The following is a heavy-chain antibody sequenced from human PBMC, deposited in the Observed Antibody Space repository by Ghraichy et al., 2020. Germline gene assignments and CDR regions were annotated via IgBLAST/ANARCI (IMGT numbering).Heavy chain of an antibody. CDR2: IYWDDDR. D-gene: IGHD3-3*01. J-gene: IGHJ4*02. Sequence: SGPTLVKPTQTLTLTCTFSGFSLSTSGVGVGWIRQPPGKALEWLALIYWDDDRRYSPSLKSRLTITKDTSKNQVVLTMTNMDPVDTATYYCALTLRFLEWLPHDYFDYWGQGTLVTVSS. CDR1: GFSLSTSGVG. V-gene: IGHV2-5*02. CDR3: ALTLRFLEWLPHDYFDY.